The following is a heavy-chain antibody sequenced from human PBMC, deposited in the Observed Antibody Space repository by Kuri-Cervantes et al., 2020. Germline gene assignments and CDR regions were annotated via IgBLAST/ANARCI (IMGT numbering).Heavy chain of an antibody. CDR2: ITPFNGNT. J-gene: IGHJ4*02. CDR3: ARLSSYYGSGSYETEDY. D-gene: IGHD3-10*01. CDR1: GYTFTSYG. V-gene: IGHV1-18*01. Sequence: ASVKVSCKASGYTFTSYGISWVRQAPGQGLEWMGWITPFNGNTNYAQKFQDRVTITRDRSMSTAYMELSSLRSEDTAVYYCARLSSYYGSGSYETEDYWGQGTLVTVSS.